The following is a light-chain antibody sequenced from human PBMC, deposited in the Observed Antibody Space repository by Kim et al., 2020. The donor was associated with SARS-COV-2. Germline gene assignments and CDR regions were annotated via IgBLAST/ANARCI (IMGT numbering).Light chain of an antibody. V-gene: IGKV3-15*01. CDR2: GAS. CDR3: QQYNNWPPVT. J-gene: IGKJ5*01. CDR1: QSVSSN. Sequence: APGERATLSCRASQSVSSNLAWYQQKPGQAPRLLIYGASTRATGIPARFSGSGSGTEFTLTISSLQSEDFAVYYCQQYNNWPPVTFGQGTRLEIK.